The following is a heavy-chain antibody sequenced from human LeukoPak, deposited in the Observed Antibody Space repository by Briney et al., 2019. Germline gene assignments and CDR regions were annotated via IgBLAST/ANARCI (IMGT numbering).Heavy chain of an antibody. CDR2: ISYDGSNK. D-gene: IGHD3-10*01. CDR3: ARDLVRNYYGSGSYYTFFDY. Sequence: PGGSLRLSCAASGFTFSSYAMHWVRQAPGKGLEWVTVISYDGSNKYYADSVKGRFTISRDNSKNTLYLQMNSLRAEDTAVYYCARDLVRNYYGSGSYYTFFDYWGQGTLVTVSS. V-gene: IGHV3-30*04. J-gene: IGHJ4*02. CDR1: GFTFSSYA.